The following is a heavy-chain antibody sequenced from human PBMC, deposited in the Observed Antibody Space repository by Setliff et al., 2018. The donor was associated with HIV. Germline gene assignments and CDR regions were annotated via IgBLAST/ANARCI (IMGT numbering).Heavy chain of an antibody. Sequence: ASVKVSCKASGDTFSSYALSWVRQAPGQGLEWMGGIIPIFATANYAQKFKGRVTITADESMTTAYMELSSLRSEDTAVYYCARSPPAKHHFVYWGQGTPVTVSS. CDR1: GDTFSSYA. J-gene: IGHJ4*02. CDR2: IIPIFATA. CDR3: ARSPPAKHHFVY. V-gene: IGHV1-69*13.